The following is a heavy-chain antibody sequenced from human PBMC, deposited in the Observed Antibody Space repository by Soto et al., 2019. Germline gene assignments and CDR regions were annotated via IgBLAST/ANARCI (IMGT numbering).Heavy chain of an antibody. V-gene: IGHV1-69*13. CDR1: GGTFSSYA. J-gene: IGHJ5*02. Sequence: SVKVSCKASGGTFSSYAISWVRPAPGQGLEWMGGIIPIFGTANYAQKFQGRVTITADESTSTAYMELSSLRSEDTAVYYCARGMVVVVSAAITGGWFDPWVQGTLVTVSS. CDR2: IIPIFGTA. D-gene: IGHD2-2*01. CDR3: ARGMVVVVSAAITGGWFDP.